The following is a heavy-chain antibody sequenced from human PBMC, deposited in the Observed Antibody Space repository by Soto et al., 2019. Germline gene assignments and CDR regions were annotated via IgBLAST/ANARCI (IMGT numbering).Heavy chain of an antibody. J-gene: IGHJ5*02. Sequence: QVQLVQSGAEEKKPGASVKVSCKASGYTFTSYAMHWVRQAPGQRLEWMGWINAGNGNTKYSQKFQGRVTITRDTSASTAYMELSRLRSEDTAVYYCAREMMGSIVLVPGEGNWFDPWGQGTLVTVSS. CDR3: AREMMGSIVLVPGEGNWFDP. V-gene: IGHV1-3*05. CDR2: INAGNGNT. CDR1: GYTFTSYA. D-gene: IGHD2-2*01.